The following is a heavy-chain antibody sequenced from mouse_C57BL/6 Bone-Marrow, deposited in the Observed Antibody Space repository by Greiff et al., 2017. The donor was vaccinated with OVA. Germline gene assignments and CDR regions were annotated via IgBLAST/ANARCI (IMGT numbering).Heavy chain of an antibody. D-gene: IGHD1-1*01. CDR1: GYTFTCYW. V-gene: IGHV1-69*01. Sequence: QVHVKQPGAELVMPGASVKLSCKASGYTFTCYWMPWVKQRPGQGLEWIGEIDPSDSYTNYNQKFKGKSTLTVDKSSSTAYMQLSSLTSEDSAVKYGAKRDYGSSYFDYWGTGTTLTVAS. J-gene: IGHJ2*01. CDR2: IDPSDSYT. CDR3: AKRDYGSSYFDY.